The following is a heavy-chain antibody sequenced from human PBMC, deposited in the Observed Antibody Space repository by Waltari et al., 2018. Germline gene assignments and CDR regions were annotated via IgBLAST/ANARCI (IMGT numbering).Heavy chain of an antibody. V-gene: IGHV3-23*01. J-gene: IGHJ4*02. D-gene: IGHD5-18*01. CDR3: AKDLLVDTVMVGYFDS. CDR2: ISGGGGST. Sequence: EVQLLESGGGLVQPGGSLRLSCAASGFIFTNYAMSWVRQAPGRGLEWVSGISGGGGSTSYADSVKGRFTISRDNAKNTLYLHMNSLRVEDTAVYYCAKDLLVDTVMVGYFDSWGQGNLVTVSS. CDR1: GFIFTNYA.